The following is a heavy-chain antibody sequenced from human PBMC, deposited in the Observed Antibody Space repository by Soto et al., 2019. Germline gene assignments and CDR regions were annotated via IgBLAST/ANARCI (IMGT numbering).Heavy chain of an antibody. V-gene: IGHV1-69*13. J-gene: IGHJ6*02. CDR2: IIPNCGTA. CDR3: ASVLELHYYYGMDV. D-gene: IGHD1-7*01. Sequence: GASVKVSCKASGYTFTGYYMHWVRQAPGQGLEWMGGIIPNCGTANYAQKFQGRVTITADESTSTAYMELSSLRSEDTAVYYCASVLELHYYYGMDVWGQGTMVTVSS. CDR1: GYTFTGYY.